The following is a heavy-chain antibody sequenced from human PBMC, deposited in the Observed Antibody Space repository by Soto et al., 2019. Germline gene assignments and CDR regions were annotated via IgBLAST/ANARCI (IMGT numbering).Heavy chain of an antibody. D-gene: IGHD1-1*01. CDR3: ARDRKPFAGVNAHYYYYYYMDV. Sequence: ASVKVSFKASGYTFTSYGISWVRQAPGQGLEWMGWISAYNGNTNYAQKLQGRVTMTTDTSTSTAYMELRSLRSDDTAVYYCARDRKPFAGVNAHYYYYYYMDVWGKGTTVTVSS. V-gene: IGHV1-18*01. J-gene: IGHJ6*03. CDR2: ISAYNGNT. CDR1: GYTFTSYG.